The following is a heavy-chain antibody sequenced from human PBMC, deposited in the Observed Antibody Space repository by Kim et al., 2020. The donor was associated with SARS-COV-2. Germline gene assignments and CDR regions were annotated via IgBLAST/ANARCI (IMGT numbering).Heavy chain of an antibody. D-gene: IGHD3-3*01. CDR3: ARNSHRITIFGGTSGYHYMDD. J-gene: IGHJ6*03. Sequence: SVKVSCKASGGTFSNYAISWVRQAPGQGLEWMGRIIPILGIANYAQKFQGRLTVTADKSTSTAYMELSSLRSEDTAVYYCARNSHRITIFGGTSGYHYMDDWGKGTTVTVSS. V-gene: IGHV1-69*04. CDR2: IIPILGIA. CDR1: GGTFSNYA.